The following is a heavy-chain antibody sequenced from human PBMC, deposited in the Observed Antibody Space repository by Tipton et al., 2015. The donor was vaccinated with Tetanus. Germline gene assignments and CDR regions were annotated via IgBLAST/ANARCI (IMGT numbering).Heavy chain of an antibody. CDR3: ARPGRGIGNWFDP. J-gene: IGHJ5*02. D-gene: IGHD1-1*01. V-gene: IGHV4-4*02. CDR1: GDSLSSSNW. Sequence: TLSLTCAVSGDSLSSSNWWSWVRQSPGKGLEGIGQIYQSGSTNFNPSLKNRVTISEDKSKNQFSLTLTSVTAADTAIYYCARPGRGIGNWFDPWGPGTLVTVSS. CDR2: IYQSGST.